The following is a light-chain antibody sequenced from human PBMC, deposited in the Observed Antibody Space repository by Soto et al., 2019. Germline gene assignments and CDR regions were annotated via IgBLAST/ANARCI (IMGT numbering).Light chain of an antibody. J-gene: IGKJ1*01. V-gene: IGKV3-15*01. CDR3: QQYNNWLWT. Sequence: ETVMTMYRSTLSGVGGESATLSSRASHSVSSKLAWHQQKPGQAPRVLIYGASTRATGIPARFSGSGSGTEFTLTISSLQSEDFAVYYCQQYNNWLWTFGQGTKVDIK. CDR2: GAS. CDR1: HSVSSK.